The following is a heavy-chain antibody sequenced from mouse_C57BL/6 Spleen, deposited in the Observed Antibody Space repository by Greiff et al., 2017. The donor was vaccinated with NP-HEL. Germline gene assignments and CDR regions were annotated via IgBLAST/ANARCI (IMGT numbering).Heavy chain of an antibody. V-gene: IGHV3-6*01. CDR1: GYSITSGYY. CDR2: ISYDGSN. Sequence: EVQLQQSGPGLVKPSKSLSLTCSVTGYSITSGYYWNWIRQFPGNKLEWMGYISYDGSNNYNPSLKNRISITRDTSKNQLFLKLNSVTTEDTATYYGARDNWDSFAYWGQGTLVTVSA. CDR3: ARDNWDSFAY. D-gene: IGHD4-1*01. J-gene: IGHJ3*01.